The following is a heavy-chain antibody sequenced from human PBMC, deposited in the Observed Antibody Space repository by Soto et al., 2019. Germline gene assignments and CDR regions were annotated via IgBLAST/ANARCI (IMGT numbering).Heavy chain of an antibody. CDR3: ARRIAAAGTYYFDY. Sequence: GVLRLSCAASGFTFSSYSMNWVRQAPGKGLEWVSYISSSSSTIYYADSVKGRFTISRDNAKNSLYLQMNSLRAEDTAVYYCARRIAAAGTYYFDYWGQGTLVTVSS. D-gene: IGHD6-13*01. CDR2: ISSSSSTI. J-gene: IGHJ4*02. CDR1: GFTFSSYS. V-gene: IGHV3-48*01.